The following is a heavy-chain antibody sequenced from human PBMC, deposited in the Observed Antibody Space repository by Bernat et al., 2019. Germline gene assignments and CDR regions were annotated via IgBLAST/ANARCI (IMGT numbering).Heavy chain of an antibody. V-gene: IGHV3-20*04. CDR3: ERVPLKSGSYYGDRFDY. D-gene: IGHD1-26*01. CDR2: INWNGGST. CDR1: GFTFDDYG. Sequence: EVQLVESGGGVVRPGGSLRLSCAASGFTFDDYGMSWVRQAPGKGLEWVSGINWNGGSTGYADSVKGRFTISRDNAKNSLYLQMNSLRAEDTALYYCERVPLKSGSYYGDRFDYWGKGTLVTVSS. J-gene: IGHJ4*02.